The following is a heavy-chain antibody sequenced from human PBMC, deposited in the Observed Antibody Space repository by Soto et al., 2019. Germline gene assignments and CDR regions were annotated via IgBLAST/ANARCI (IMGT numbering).Heavy chain of an antibody. CDR2: IWYDGSNK. CDR1: GFTFSSYG. J-gene: IGHJ3*02. CDR3: ASTVAEDFLDAFDI. V-gene: IGHV3-33*01. D-gene: IGHD2-15*01. Sequence: GGSLRLSCAASGFTFSSYGMHWVRQAPGKGLEWVAVIWYDGSNKYYADSVKGRFTISRDNSKNTLYLQMNSLRAEDTAVYYCASTVAEDFLDAFDIWGQGTMVTVSS.